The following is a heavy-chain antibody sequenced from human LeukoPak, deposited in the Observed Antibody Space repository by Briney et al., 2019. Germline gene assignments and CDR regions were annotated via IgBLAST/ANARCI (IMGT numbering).Heavy chain of an antibody. CDR2: MNPNTGNA. J-gene: IGHJ3*01. V-gene: IGHV1-8*01. D-gene: IGHD6-13*01. CDR3: ARISSSNWYNERGAFDV. Sequence: ASVKVSCKASGYTFTSYDINWVRQATGQGLEWMGWMNPNTGNAGYAQNFQGRVTMTRNTSISTAYMELSSLRSEDTAVYYCARISSSNWYNERGAFDVWGQGTMVTVSS. CDR1: GYTFTSYD.